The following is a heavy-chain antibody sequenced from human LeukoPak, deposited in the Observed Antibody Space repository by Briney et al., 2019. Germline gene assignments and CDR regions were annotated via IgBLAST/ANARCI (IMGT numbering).Heavy chain of an antibody. D-gene: IGHD3-9*01. CDR1: GFTFSSYW. J-gene: IGHJ5*02. CDR3: ARSYDMLTGYYHNWFDP. Sequence: PGGSLRLSCAASGFTFSSYWMSWVRQAPGKGLEWVSSISSSSSYIYYADSVKGRFTISRDNAKNSLYLQMNSLRAADTAVYYCARSYDMLTGYYHNWFDPWGQGTLVTVSS. V-gene: IGHV3-21*04. CDR2: ISSSSSYI.